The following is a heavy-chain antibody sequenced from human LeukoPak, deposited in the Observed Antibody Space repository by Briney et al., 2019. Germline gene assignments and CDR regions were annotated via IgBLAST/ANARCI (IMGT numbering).Heavy chain of an antibody. CDR3: ASELGGSGSYYNRPSYYYMDV. D-gene: IGHD3-10*01. Sequence: ASVKVSCKASGYTFTDSYMHWVRQAPGQGLEWMGRINPNSGGTNYAQKFQGRVTMTRDTSISTAYMELSRLRSDDTAVYYCASELGGSGSYYNRPSYYYMDVWGKGTTVTVSS. CDR1: GYTFTDSY. V-gene: IGHV1-2*06. CDR2: INPNSGGT. J-gene: IGHJ6*03.